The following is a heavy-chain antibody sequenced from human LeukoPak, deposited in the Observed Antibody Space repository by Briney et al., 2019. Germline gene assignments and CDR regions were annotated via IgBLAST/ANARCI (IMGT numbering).Heavy chain of an antibody. CDR2: INPSGGST. J-gene: IGHJ3*02. CDR1: GYTFTNYF. Sequence: ASVKVSCKASGYTFTNYFMYWVRQAPGQGLEWMGIINPSGGSTNYAQKFQGRVTMTRDMSTSTVYMELSSLRSDDTAVYYCARDRVSSGSEPNAFDIWGQGTMVTVSS. V-gene: IGHV1-46*01. D-gene: IGHD6-19*01. CDR3: ARDRVSSGSEPNAFDI.